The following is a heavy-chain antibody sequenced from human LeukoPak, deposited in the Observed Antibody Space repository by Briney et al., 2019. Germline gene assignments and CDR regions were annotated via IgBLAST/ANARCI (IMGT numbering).Heavy chain of an antibody. CDR3: ARVKDIFTGYYMDV. V-gene: IGHV3-21*01. CDR2: ISSNSSYI. Sequence: PGGTLRLFCAASGFTFSSYSMNWVRQAPGKGLEWVSSISSNSSYIYYADSAKGRFHISRDNAKNSLYLQMNSLRAEDTAVYYCARVKDIFTGYYMDVWGTGTTVTVSS. D-gene: IGHD3-9*01. CDR1: GFTFSSYS. J-gene: IGHJ6*03.